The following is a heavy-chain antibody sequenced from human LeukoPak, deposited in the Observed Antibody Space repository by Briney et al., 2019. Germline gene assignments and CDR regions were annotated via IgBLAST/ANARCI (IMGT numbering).Heavy chain of an antibody. D-gene: IGHD3-10*01. CDR3: ARSCVELLWFGESHKSYNWFDP. CDR1: GGSLSGYY. CDR2: INHSGST. V-gene: IGHV4-34*01. J-gene: IGHJ5*02. Sequence: SETLSLTCAVYGGSLSGYYWSWIRQPPGKGLEWIGEINHSGSTNYNPSLKSRVTISVDTSKNQFSLKLSSVTAADTAVYYRARSCVELLWFGESHKSYNWFDPWGQGTLVTVSS.